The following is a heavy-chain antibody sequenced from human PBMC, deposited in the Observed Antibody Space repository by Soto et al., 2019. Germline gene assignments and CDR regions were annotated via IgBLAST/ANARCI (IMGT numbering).Heavy chain of an antibody. D-gene: IGHD3-3*01. CDR3: AKLDNYDFWSDSSHNWFDP. CDR2: ISASGGST. V-gene: IGHV3-23*01. Sequence: EVQLLESGGGLVQPGGSLRLSCAASGFTFSSYAMSWVRQAPGKGLKWVSAISASGGSTYYADSVKGRFTISRDHSKNTLYLQMNSLRADDTAVYYCAKLDNYDFWSDSSHNWFDPWGQGTLVTVSS. J-gene: IGHJ5*02. CDR1: GFTFSSYA.